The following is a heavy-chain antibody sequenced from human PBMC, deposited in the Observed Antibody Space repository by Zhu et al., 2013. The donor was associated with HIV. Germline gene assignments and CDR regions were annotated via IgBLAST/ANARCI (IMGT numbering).Heavy chain of an antibody. CDR3: ARPLLVVYASAWGY. J-gene: IGHJ4*02. D-gene: IGHD2-8*02. CDR1: GFTFSSYA. Sequence: VQLVESGGGVVQPGRSLRLSCAASGFTFSSYAMHWVRQAPGKGLEWVAVISYDGSNKYYADSVKGRFTISRDNSKNTLYLQMNSLRAEDTAVYYCARPLLVVYASAWGYWGQGTLVTVSS. V-gene: IGHV3-30-3*01. CDR2: ISYDGSNK.